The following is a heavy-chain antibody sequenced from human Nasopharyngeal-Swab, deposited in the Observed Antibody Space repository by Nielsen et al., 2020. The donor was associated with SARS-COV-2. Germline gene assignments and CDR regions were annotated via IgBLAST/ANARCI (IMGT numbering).Heavy chain of an antibody. V-gene: IGHV3-74*01. Sequence: GSLKISCAASGFTFSSYWMHWVRQAPGKGLVWVSRINSDGSSTSYADSVKGRFTISRDNAKNTLYLQMNSLRAEDTTVYYCARSPTDYSNYAFDYWGQGTLVTVSS. D-gene: IGHD4-11*01. CDR3: ARSPTDYSNYAFDY. CDR1: GFTFSSYW. J-gene: IGHJ4*02. CDR2: INSDGSST.